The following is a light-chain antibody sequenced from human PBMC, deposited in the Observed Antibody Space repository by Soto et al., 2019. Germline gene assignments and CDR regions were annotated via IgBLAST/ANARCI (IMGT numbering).Light chain of an antibody. CDR1: ESIGRY. CDR3: QQSYSAPFT. J-gene: IGKJ3*01. V-gene: IGKV1-39*01. Sequence: DIQMTQSPPSLSASVGDRVTITCRASESIGRYLNWYQHKPPKAPKLLLYAASNLQSGVPPRFSGSGSGTDFTLTITILQPEDFATYYYQQSYSAPFTFGPGTKVDFK. CDR2: AAS.